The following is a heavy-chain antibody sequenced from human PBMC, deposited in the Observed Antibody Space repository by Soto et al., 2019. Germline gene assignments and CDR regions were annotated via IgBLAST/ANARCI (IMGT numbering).Heavy chain of an antibody. CDR2: INHSGST. V-gene: IGHV4-34*01. Sequence: SETLSLSCAVYGGSFSGYYWSWIRQPPGKGLEWIGEINHSGSTNYNPSLKSRVTISVDTSKNQFSLKLSSVTAADTAVYYCARAAGYYGSGANWFDPWGQGTLVTVSS. CDR3: ARAAGYYGSGANWFDP. CDR1: GGSFSGYY. D-gene: IGHD3-10*01. J-gene: IGHJ5*02.